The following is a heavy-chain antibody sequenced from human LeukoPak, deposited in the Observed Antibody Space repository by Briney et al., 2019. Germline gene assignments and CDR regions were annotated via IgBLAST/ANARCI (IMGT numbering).Heavy chain of an antibody. Sequence: PSETLSLTCTVSGGSISSSRFCWGWIRQPPGKGLEWIATICYSGNTYYNPSLRSRVTISKDTSKSQFSLNLSSVTAADTAVYYCASRFGVVIIDQIDYWGQGTLVTVSS. CDR2: ICYSGNT. D-gene: IGHD3-3*01. CDR1: GGSISSSRFC. CDR3: ASRFGVVIIDQIDY. V-gene: IGHV4-39*01. J-gene: IGHJ4*02.